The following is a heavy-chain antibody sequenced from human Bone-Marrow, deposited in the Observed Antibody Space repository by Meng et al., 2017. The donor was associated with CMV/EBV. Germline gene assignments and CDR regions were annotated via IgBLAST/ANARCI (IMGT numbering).Heavy chain of an antibody. CDR3: ARWGKKRIGYCSSTSCYRTAFDI. J-gene: IGHJ3*02. CDR2: INHSGST. CDR1: VGSFSGYY. V-gene: IGHV4-34*01. D-gene: IGHD2-2*02. Sequence: PSETLSLTCAVYVGSFSGYYWSWIRQPPGKGLEWIGEINHSGSTNYNPSLKSRVTISVDTSKNQFSLKLSSVTAADTAVYYCARWGKKRIGYCSSTSCYRTAFDIWGQGTMVTVSS.